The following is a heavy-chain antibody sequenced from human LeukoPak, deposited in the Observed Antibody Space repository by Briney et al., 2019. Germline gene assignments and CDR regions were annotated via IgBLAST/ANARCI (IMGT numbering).Heavy chain of an antibody. D-gene: IGHD6-19*01. V-gene: IGHV3-23*01. CDR3: AKGLKQWLAYCTADY. J-gene: IGHJ4*02. CDR1: GFTFSSYA. Sequence: GGSLRLSCAASGFTFSSYAMSWVRQAPGKGLEWVSAISGSGGSTYYAGSVKGRFTITRDNSKNTLYLQMNSLRAEDTAVYYCAKGLKQWLAYCTADYWGQGTLVTVSS. CDR2: ISGSGGST.